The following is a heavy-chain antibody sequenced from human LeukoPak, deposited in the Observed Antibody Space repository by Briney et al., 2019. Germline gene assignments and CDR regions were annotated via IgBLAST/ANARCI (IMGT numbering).Heavy chain of an antibody. CDR3: AKFNDILTGYFDY. D-gene: IGHD3-9*01. CDR2: XXGGGGST. V-gene: IGHV3-23*01. Sequence: QSGGSLRLSCAASGFTFSSYAMSWVRQSPGXXXXXXXXXXGGGGSTYYAYYTDXVXGRFTISRDNSKNTLYLQMNSLRAEDTAVYFCAKFNDILTGYFDYWGQGTLVTVSS. CDR1: GFTFSSYA. J-gene: IGHJ4*02.